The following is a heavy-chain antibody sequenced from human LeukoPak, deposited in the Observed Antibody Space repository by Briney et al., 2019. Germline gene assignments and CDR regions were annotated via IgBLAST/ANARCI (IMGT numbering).Heavy chain of an antibody. J-gene: IGHJ6*02. CDR3: AKDRIDCSGGSCYPNPGGMDV. V-gene: IGHV3-30*18. Sequence: PGGSLRLSCAASGFTFSSYGMHWVRQAPGKGLEWVAVISYDGSNKYYADSVKGRFTISRDNSKNTLYLQMNSLRAEDTAVYYCAKDRIDCSGGSCYPNPGGMDVWGQGTTVTVSS. CDR1: GFTFSSYG. D-gene: IGHD2-15*01. CDR2: ISYDGSNK.